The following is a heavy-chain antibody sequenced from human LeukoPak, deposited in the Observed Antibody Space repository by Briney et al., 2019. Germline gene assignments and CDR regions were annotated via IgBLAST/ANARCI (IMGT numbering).Heavy chain of an antibody. CDR2: INPNSGGT. J-gene: IGHJ4*02. Sequence: ASVKVSCKASGYTFTGYYMHWVRQAPGQGLEWMGWINPNSGGTNYAQKFQGWVTMTGDTSISTAYMELSRLRSDDTAVYYCARVNYYDSSGLEINYFDYWGQGTLVTVSS. CDR1: GYTFTGYY. CDR3: ARVNYYDSSGLEINYFDY. V-gene: IGHV1-2*04. D-gene: IGHD3-22*01.